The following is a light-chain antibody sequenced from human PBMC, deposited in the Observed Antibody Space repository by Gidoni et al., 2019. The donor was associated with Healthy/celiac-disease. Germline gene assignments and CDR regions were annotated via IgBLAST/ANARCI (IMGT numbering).Light chain of an antibody. V-gene: IGKV1-39*01. CDR3: QQSYSTPLT. CDR2: AAS. Sequence: DIQMTQSPSSLSASVGDRVTITCRASQSISSYLNWYPQKPGKAPKLLIYAASSLQSGVPSRFSGSGSGTDFTLTISSLQPEDFATYYCQQSYSTPLTCGPXTKVDIK. J-gene: IGKJ3*01. CDR1: QSISSY.